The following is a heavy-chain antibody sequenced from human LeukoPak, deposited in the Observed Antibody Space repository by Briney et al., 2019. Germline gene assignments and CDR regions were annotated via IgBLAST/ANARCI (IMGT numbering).Heavy chain of an antibody. CDR3: ARDRGDYNHNFDY. CDR1: GFTLSNYW. Sequence: PGGSLRLSCAASGFTLSNYWMHWVRQAPGKGLEWVAVIWYDGSQKYYADSVKGRFTISRDNSKNMLYLHMNSLRAEDTAVYFCARDRGDYNHNFDYWGQGTLVTVSS. D-gene: IGHD4-17*01. V-gene: IGHV3-33*08. CDR2: IWYDGSQK. J-gene: IGHJ4*02.